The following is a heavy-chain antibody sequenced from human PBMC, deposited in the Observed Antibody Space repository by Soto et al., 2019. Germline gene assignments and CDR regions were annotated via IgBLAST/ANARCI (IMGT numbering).Heavy chain of an antibody. J-gene: IGHJ4*02. V-gene: IGHV3-7*01. CDR2: MNQDGSQI. CDR1: GFTFSNYW. D-gene: IGHD2-2*02. CDR3: VRDRGPNTPDY. Sequence: EVQVVESGGGLVQPGGSLRLSCAVSGFTFSNYWMTWVRQAPGKGLEWVAYMNQDGSQIYYVDSLRGRFTISRDNAKNSLYLQMISLRVDYTAVYYCVRDRGPNTPDYWGQGTLVTVSS.